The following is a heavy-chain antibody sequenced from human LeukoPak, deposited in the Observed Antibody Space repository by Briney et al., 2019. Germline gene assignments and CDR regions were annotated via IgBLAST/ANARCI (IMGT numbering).Heavy chain of an antibody. CDR3: ARGQDIVVVPAAISARGAFDI. J-gene: IGHJ3*02. Sequence: GASVKVSCKASGGTFSSYAISWVRQAPGQGLEWMGGIIPIFGTANYAQKFKGRVTITADESTSTAYMERSGLRSEDTAVYYCARGQDIVVVPAAISARGAFDIWGQGTMVTVSS. D-gene: IGHD2-2*01. CDR1: GGTFSSYA. V-gene: IGHV1-69*13. CDR2: IIPIFGTA.